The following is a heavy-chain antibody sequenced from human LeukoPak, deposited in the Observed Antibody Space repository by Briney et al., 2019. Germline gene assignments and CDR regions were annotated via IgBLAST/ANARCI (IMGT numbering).Heavy chain of an antibody. J-gene: IGHJ4*02. CDR1: GFTLSSYA. CDR3: ARDGVIVGATTFYYFDY. CDR2: ISYDGSNK. Sequence: GGSLRLSCAASGFTLSSYAMSWVRQTPGKGLEWVAAISYDGSNKYYADSVKGRFTISRDNSKNTLYLQMNSLRAEDTAVYYCARDGVIVGATTFYYFDYWGQGTLVTVSS. V-gene: IGHV3-30-3*01. D-gene: IGHD1-26*01.